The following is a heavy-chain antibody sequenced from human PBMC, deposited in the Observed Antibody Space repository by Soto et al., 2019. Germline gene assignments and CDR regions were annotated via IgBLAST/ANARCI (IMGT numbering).Heavy chain of an antibody. Sequence: VASVKVSCKASGGTFSSYAISWVRQAPGQGLEWMGGIIPIFGTANYAQKFQGRVTITADESTSTAYMELSSLRSEDTAVYYCARDMDIVVVPSATNRGAPNNWFDPWGQGTLVTVSS. CDR1: GGTFSSYA. CDR3: ARDMDIVVVPSATNRGAPNNWFDP. CDR2: IIPIFGTA. D-gene: IGHD2-2*03. V-gene: IGHV1-69*13. J-gene: IGHJ5*02.